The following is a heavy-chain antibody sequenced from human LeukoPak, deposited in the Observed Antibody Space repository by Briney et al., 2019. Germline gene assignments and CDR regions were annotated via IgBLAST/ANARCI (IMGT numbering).Heavy chain of an antibody. CDR3: ARAVVAAEEYFQH. CDR1: GGTFSSYA. D-gene: IGHD2-15*01. CDR2: IIPILGIA. V-gene: IGHV1-69*04. J-gene: IGHJ1*01. Sequence: SVKVSCKASGGTFSSYAISWVRQAPGQGLEWMGRIIPILGIANYAQKFQGRGTITADKSKSTAYMELSSLRSEDTAVYYCARAVVAAEEYFQHWGQGTLVTVSS.